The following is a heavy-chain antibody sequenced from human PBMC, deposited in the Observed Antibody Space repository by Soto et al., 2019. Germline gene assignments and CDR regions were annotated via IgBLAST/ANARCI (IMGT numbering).Heavy chain of an antibody. CDR2: IMPIFGTP. Sequence: QVQLVQSGSEVKKPGSSVKVSCKASGGTFSSYAISWVRQVPGQGLEWMGGIMPIFGTPDYAQKFQGRVTITADESTSIAYMDLSSLRSEDTGVYYCARDKDRPQLGGNYYYIMDVWGQGTTVTVSS. D-gene: IGHD3-3*02. CDR1: GGTFSSYA. V-gene: IGHV1-69*12. J-gene: IGHJ6*02. CDR3: ARDKDRPQLGGNYYYIMDV.